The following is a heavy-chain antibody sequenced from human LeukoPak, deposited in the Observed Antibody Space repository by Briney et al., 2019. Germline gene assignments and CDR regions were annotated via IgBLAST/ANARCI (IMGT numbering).Heavy chain of an antibody. Sequence: SVKVSFKASGGTFSSYAISWVRQAPGQGLEWMGGIIPIFGTANYAQKFQGRVTITTDESTSTAYMELSSLRSEDTAVYYCARDPHYYDSSGILEDWGQGTLVTVSS. CDR3: ARDPHYYDSSGILED. CDR1: GGTFSSYA. D-gene: IGHD3-22*01. J-gene: IGHJ4*02. CDR2: IIPIFGTA. V-gene: IGHV1-69*05.